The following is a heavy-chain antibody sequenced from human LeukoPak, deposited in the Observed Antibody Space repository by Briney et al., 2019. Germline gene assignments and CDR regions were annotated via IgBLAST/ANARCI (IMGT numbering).Heavy chain of an antibody. V-gene: IGHV4-59*01. CDR2: IYYSGST. J-gene: IGHJ6*02. Sequence: SETLSLTCTVSGGSLSSYYWSWIRQPPGKGLEWMGYIYYSGSTNYNPSLKSRVTISVDTSKNQFSLKLSSVTAADTAVYYCARQAYYYDSSGTDYYYYYGMDVWGQGTTVTVSS. D-gene: IGHD3-22*01. CDR3: ARQAYYYDSSGTDYYYYYGMDV. CDR1: GGSLSSYY.